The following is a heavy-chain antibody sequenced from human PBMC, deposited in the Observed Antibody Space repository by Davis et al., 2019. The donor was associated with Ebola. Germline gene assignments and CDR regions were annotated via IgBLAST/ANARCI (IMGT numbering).Heavy chain of an antibody. D-gene: IGHD1-26*01. CDR3: AREVVGAREGGYYYGMDV. V-gene: IGHV1-46*01. Sequence: ALVKVSCKASGYTFTSYYMHWVRQAPGQGLEWMGIINPSGGSTSYAQKFQGRVTMTRDTSTSTVYMELSSLRSEDTAVYYCAREVVGAREGGYYYGMDVWGQGTTVTVSS. CDR2: INPSGGST. CDR1: GYTFTSYY. J-gene: IGHJ6*02.